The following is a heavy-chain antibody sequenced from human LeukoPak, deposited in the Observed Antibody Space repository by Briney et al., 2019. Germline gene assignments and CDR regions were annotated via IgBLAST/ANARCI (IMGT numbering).Heavy chain of an antibody. CDR3: ARDSSGASGSYPYYMDV. Sequence: ASVKVSCKASGYTFTGYYMHWVRQAPGQGLEWMGWINPNSGGTNYAQKFQGRVTMTRDTSISTAYMELSRLRSDDTAVYYCARDSSGASGSYPYYMDVWGKGTTVTVSS. CDR2: INPNSGGT. D-gene: IGHD1-26*01. J-gene: IGHJ6*03. V-gene: IGHV1-2*02. CDR1: GYTFTGYY.